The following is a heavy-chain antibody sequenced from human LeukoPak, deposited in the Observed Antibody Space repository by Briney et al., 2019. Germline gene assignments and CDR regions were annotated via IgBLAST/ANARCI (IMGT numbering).Heavy chain of an antibody. V-gene: IGHV4-34*01. CDR1: GGSFSGYY. D-gene: IGHD4-17*01. CDR3: ASLMTTVTTSGDY. J-gene: IGHJ4*02. Sequence: SETLSLTCAVYGGSFSGYYWSWVRQPPGKGQEWIGEINHSGSTNYNPSLKSRGTISVDTSKNQFSLKLSSVTAADTAVYYCASLMTTVTTSGDYWGQGTLVTVSS. CDR2: INHSGST.